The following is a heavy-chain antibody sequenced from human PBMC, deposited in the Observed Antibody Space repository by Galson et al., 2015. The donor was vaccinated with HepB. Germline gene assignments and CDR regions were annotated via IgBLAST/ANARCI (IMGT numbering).Heavy chain of an antibody. CDR3: AREGIGSPTNPVDY. CDR2: IIPIFGTA. D-gene: IGHD5-12*01. V-gene: IGHV1-69*13. J-gene: IGHJ4*02. Sequence: SVKVSCKASGGTFSTYAISWVRQAPGQGLEWMGGIIPIFGTANYAQKFQGRVTITADESTTTAYMELSSLRSEDTAVYYCAREGIGSPTNPVDYWGQGTLVTVSS. CDR1: GGTFSTYA.